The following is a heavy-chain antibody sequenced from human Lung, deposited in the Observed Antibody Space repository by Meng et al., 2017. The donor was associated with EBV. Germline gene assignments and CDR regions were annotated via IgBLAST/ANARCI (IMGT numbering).Heavy chain of an antibody. CDR1: GYHFTSYY. Sequence: QWQLVQAGAEVKKPGASVKVACKASGYHFTSYYMQWVRRAPGQGLEWMGIINPSGGSASYAQKFQGRVTMTRDTSTSTVYMELSSLRSEDTAVYYCARVKIAAADWGQGTLVTVSS. J-gene: IGHJ4*02. CDR2: INPSGGSA. V-gene: IGHV1-46*03. D-gene: IGHD6-13*01. CDR3: ARVKIAAAD.